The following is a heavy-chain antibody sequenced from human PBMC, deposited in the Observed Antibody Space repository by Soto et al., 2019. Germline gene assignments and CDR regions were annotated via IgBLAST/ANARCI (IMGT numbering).Heavy chain of an antibody. J-gene: IGHJ4*02. Sequence: QVQLVESGGGVVQPGRSLRLSCAASGFTFSSYAMHWVRQAPGKGLEWVAVISYDGSNKYYADSVKGRFTISRDNSKNTLYLQMNSLRAEDTAVYYCASRWRGRYYDFWSGYLVWGQGTLVTVSS. D-gene: IGHD3-3*01. CDR3: ASRWRGRYYDFWSGYLV. CDR1: GFTFSSYA. V-gene: IGHV3-30-3*01. CDR2: ISYDGSNK.